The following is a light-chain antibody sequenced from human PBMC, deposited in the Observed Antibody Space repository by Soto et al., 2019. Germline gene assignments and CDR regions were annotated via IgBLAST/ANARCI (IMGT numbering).Light chain of an antibody. J-gene: IGKJ5*01. V-gene: IGKV3-20*01. Sequence: EIVLTQSPSRLSLSPGERATLSCRASQSVSSSYLAWYQQKPGQAPRLLIYGASSRATGIPDRFSGSGSGTDFTLTISRLEPEDFAVYYCQQYGSSITLGQGTGLEIK. CDR3: QQYGSSIT. CDR2: GAS. CDR1: QSVSSSY.